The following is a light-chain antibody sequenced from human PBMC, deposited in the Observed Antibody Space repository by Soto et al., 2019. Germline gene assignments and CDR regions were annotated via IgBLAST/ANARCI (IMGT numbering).Light chain of an antibody. CDR3: QQYGRSRT. V-gene: IGKV3-20*01. CDR1: QSVSSSY. CDR2: GAS. Sequence: EIVLTQSPGTLSLSPGERATLSCRASQSVSSSYLAWYQQKPGQAPRLLIYGASSRATGIPDRFSGSGSGIDFTLTISRLEPEAFAVYYCQQYGRSRTFGQGTKVEIK. J-gene: IGKJ1*01.